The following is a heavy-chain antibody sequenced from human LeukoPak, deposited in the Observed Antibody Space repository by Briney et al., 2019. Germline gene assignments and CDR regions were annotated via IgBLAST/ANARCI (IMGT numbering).Heavy chain of an antibody. J-gene: IGHJ3*02. V-gene: IGHV1-24*01. Sequence: ASVKVSCKVSGYTLTGLSMHWVRQAPGKGLEWMGGFDPEDGETIYAQKFQGRVTMTEDTSTDTAYMELSSLRSEDTAVYYCATDLSRVVVAAGKAFDIWGQGTMVTVSS. CDR1: GYTLTGLS. D-gene: IGHD2-15*01. CDR2: FDPEDGET. CDR3: ATDLSRVVVAAGKAFDI.